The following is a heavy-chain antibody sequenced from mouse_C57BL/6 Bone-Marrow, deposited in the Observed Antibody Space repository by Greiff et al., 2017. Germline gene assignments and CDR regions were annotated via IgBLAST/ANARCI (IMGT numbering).Heavy chain of an antibody. Sequence: QVQLQQSGAELVKPGASVKLSCKASGYTFTSYWMHWVKQRPGQGLEWIGMIHPNSGSTNYNEKFKSKATLTVDKSSSTAYMQLSSLTSEDSAVYYCARYDGYRYAMDYWGQGTSVTVSS. D-gene: IGHD2-3*01. V-gene: IGHV1-64*01. CDR2: IHPNSGST. CDR1: GYTFTSYW. J-gene: IGHJ4*01. CDR3: ARYDGYRYAMDY.